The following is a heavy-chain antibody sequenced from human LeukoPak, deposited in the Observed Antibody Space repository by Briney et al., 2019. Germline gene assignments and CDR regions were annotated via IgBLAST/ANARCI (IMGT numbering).Heavy chain of an antibody. CDR2: IKQDGSEK. D-gene: IGHD6-13*01. CDR1: GFTFSSYW. CDR3: ARDGSSWYRPEYYFDY. J-gene: IGHJ4*02. Sequence: GGSLRLSCAASGFTFSSYWMSWVRQAPGKGLEWVANIKQDGSEKYYVDSVKGRFTISRDNAKNSLYLQMNSLRAEDTAVYYCARDGSSWYRPEYYFDYWGQGTLVTVSS. V-gene: IGHV3-7*01.